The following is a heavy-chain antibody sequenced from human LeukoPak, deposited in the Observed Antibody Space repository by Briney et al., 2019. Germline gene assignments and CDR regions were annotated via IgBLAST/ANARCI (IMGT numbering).Heavy chain of an antibody. CDR1: GFTFTNYA. J-gene: IGHJ4*02. CDR2: ISNSGETT. V-gene: IGHV3-23*01. CDR3: AKTRPLDSSSWSHGDY. D-gene: IGHD6-13*01. Sequence: GGSLRLSCAASGFTFTNYAMSWVRQAPGKGLDFVSSISNSGETTNYADSVKGRFTISRDNSKNTLYLQMNSLRAEDTAVYYCAKTRPLDSSSWSHGDYWGQGTLVTVSS.